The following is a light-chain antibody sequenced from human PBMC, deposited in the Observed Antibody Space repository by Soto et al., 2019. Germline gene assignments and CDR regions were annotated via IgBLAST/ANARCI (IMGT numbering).Light chain of an antibody. CDR1: QSVSSNY. J-gene: IGKJ4*01. CDR2: GAS. CDR3: QQYGTSPLT. Sequence: EIVLTQSPGTLSLSPGERATLSCRASQSVSSNYLAWYQQEPGQAPRLLIYGASSRATGIPDRFSGSGSGTDFTLTISRLEPEDSAVCYCQQYGTSPLTFGGGTKVEIK. V-gene: IGKV3-20*01.